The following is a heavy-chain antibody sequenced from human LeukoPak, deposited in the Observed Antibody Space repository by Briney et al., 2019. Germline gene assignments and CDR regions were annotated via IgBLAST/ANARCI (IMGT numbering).Heavy chain of an antibody. V-gene: IGHV3-30-3*01. CDR3: ARGGYYDSSGYYGLDY. CDR1: GFTFINYA. CDR2: ISYDGSNK. Sequence: GGSLRLSCAASGFTFINYAMHWVRQAPGKGLEWVALISYDGSNKYYADSVKGRFTISRDNSKNTLYLQMNSLRAEDTAVYYCARGGYYDSSGYYGLDYWGQGTLVTVSS. D-gene: IGHD3-22*01. J-gene: IGHJ4*02.